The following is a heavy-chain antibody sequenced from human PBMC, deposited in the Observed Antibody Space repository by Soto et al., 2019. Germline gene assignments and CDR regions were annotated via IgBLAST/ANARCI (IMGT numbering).Heavy chain of an antibody. CDR2: IKQEGSEK. CDR3: ARCTYSYGYESAFDI. CDR1: GFTFSNYW. V-gene: IGHV3-7*01. J-gene: IGHJ3*02. Sequence: GGSLRLSCAASGFTFSNYWMNWVRQAPGKGLEWVANIKQEGSEKYYVDSVKGRFTITRDNAKNSLYLQMNSLRAEDTAIYYCARCTYSYGYESAFDIWGRGTMVTVSS. D-gene: IGHD5-18*01.